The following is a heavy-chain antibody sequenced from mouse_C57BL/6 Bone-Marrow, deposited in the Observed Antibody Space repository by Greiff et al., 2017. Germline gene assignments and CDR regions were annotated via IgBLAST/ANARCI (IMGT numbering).Heavy chain of an antibody. J-gene: IGHJ3*01. Sequence: VQLQQPGAELVKPGASVKLSCKASGYTFTSYWMQWVKQRPGQGLEWIGEIDPSDSYTNYNQKFKGKATLTVDTSSSTAYMKLSSLTSEDSAVYYRARPLDSSCYVWFAYWGQGTLVTVSA. CDR2: IDPSDSYT. D-gene: IGHD3-2*02. CDR3: ARPLDSSCYVWFAY. V-gene: IGHV1-50*01. CDR1: GYTFTSYW.